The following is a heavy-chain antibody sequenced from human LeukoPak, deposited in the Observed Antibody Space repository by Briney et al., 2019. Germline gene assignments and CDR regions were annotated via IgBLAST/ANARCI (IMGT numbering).Heavy chain of an antibody. V-gene: IGHV3-23*01. CDR1: GFTFSSYA. CDR2: ISGGNT. D-gene: IGHD3-22*01. Sequence: GGSLRFSCAASGFTFSSYAMSWVRQAPGKGLEWVSGISGGNTYYADSVKGRFTISRDDSKNTLYLQMNSLRAEDTAVYYCAKGYYSDSSGYFFDYWGQGTLVTVSS. J-gene: IGHJ4*02. CDR3: AKGYYSDSSGYFFDY.